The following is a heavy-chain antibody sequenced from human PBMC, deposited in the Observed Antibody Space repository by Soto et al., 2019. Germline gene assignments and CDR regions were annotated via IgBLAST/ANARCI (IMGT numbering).Heavy chain of an antibody. CDR2: IYHSGST. CDR3: ARDTYSGNSIYYFDY. Sequence: SETLSLTCTVSGGSISSYYWSWIRQPPGKGLEWIGYIYHSGSTNYNPSLKSRVTISVDTSKNQFSLKLSSVTAADTAVYYCARDTYSGNSIYYFDYWGQGTLVTVSS. V-gene: IGHV4-59*01. D-gene: IGHD1-26*01. CDR1: GGSISSYY. J-gene: IGHJ4*02.